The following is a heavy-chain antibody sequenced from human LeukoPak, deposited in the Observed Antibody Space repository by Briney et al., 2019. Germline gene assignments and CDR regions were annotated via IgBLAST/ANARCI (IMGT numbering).Heavy chain of an antibody. D-gene: IGHD1-14*01. J-gene: IGHJ4*02. Sequence: SETLSPTCTVSGGSVSSGSYYWSWIRQPPGKGLEWIGYIHNSGRTNYNPSLKSRVTGFVDTSKNQVSLRLSSVTAADTAVYYCARHGTISSESYFDYWGQGALVTVSS. CDR3: ARHGTISSESYFDY. CDR1: GGSVSSGSYY. V-gene: IGHV4-61*01. CDR2: IHNSGRT.